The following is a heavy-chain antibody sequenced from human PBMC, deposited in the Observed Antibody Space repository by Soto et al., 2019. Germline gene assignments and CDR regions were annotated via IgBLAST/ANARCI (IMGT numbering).Heavy chain of an antibody. J-gene: IGHJ6*02. CDR1: GFTFSSYA. CDR3: AKGVCSSTTCPLYGMDV. Sequence: LRLSCAASGFTFSSYAMAWVRQAPGKGLDWVSVISGSGDSTDYADSVKGRFTISRDNSKNTLYLQMNSLRVDDTAVYYCAKGVCSSTTCPLYGMDVWGQGTTVTVSS. V-gene: IGHV3-23*01. CDR2: ISGSGDST. D-gene: IGHD2-2*01.